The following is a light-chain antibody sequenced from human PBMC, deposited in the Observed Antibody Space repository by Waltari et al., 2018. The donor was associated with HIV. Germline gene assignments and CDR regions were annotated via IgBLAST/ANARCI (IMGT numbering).Light chain of an antibody. V-gene: IGKV1D-16*01. CDR2: AAT. CDR1: QGVSSW. CDR3: QQYKTFPLT. Sequence: DIQMTQSPSSLSASVGDRLTITCRASQGVSSWVAWYQHKPDKAPKALIYAATNLQSGVPSRFSGSESGTIFTLIISSLQPEDFATYYCQQYKTFPLTFGGGTKV. J-gene: IGKJ4*01.